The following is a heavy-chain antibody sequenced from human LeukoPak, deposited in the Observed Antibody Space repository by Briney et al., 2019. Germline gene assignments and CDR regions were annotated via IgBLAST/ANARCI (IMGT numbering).Heavy chain of an antibody. V-gene: IGHV4-39*01. CDR1: GGSISSSIYY. CDR2: IYYTGST. CDR3: ARRGDYGRSFDY. Sequence: PSETLSLTCTVSGGSISSSIYYWGWIRQPPGKGLEWIGSIYYTGSTYYNPSLKSRVTISEDTSKNQSSLRLTSVTAADTAVYYCARRGDYGRSFDYWGQGTLVTVSS. J-gene: IGHJ4*02. D-gene: IGHD4-17*01.